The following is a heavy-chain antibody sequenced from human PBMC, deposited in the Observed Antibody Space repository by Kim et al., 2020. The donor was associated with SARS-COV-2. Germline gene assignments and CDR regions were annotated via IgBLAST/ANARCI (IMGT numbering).Heavy chain of an antibody. Sequence: ADAVKGRFTISRDNSKNTLFLQMSSLRAEDTAVYYCAKADDSSGYYSSYYWGQGTLVTVSS. D-gene: IGHD3-22*01. J-gene: IGHJ4*02. CDR3: AKADDSSGYYSSYY. V-gene: IGHV3-23*01.